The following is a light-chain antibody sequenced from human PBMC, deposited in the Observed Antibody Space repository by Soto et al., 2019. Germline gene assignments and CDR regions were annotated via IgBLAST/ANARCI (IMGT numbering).Light chain of an antibody. CDR3: QQYNNWPRT. CDR1: QSVSSN. V-gene: IGKV3-15*01. Sequence: EIVMTQSPATLSVSPGERATLSCRASQSVSSNLAWYQQKPGQAPRFLIYGASTRATGIPARFSGSGSGTDFTLTISSLQSEDFAVYYCQQYNNWPRTFGKGTRVDIK. J-gene: IGKJ1*01. CDR2: GAS.